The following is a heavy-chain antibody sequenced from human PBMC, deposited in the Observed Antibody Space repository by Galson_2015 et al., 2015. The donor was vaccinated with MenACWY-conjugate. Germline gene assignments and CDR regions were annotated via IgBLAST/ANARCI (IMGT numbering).Heavy chain of an antibody. CDR1: GSTLSSSW. CDR2: IKHDASGK. J-gene: IGHJ3*01. CDR3: ARAKEQWLSKTFDL. V-gene: IGHV3-7*01. D-gene: IGHD6-19*01. Sequence: SLRLSCAASGSTLSSSWMGWVRQAPGKGLEWVANIKHDASGKYYVDSVKGRFIISRDNAKNSLYLQMDSLRAEDTAMYFCARAKEQWLSKTFDLWGQGTMGTVSS.